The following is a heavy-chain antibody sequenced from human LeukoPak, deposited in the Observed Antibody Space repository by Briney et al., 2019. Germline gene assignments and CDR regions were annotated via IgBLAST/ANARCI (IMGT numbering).Heavy chain of an antibody. V-gene: IGHV5-51*01. Sequence: RGESLKISCKGSGYSFTSYWIGWVRQVPGKGLEWMGIIYPGDSDTRYSPSFQGQVTISADKSISTAYLQWSSLKASDTAMYYCARLGHIVVVPAAISWFDPWGQGTLVTVSS. CDR1: GYSFTSYW. J-gene: IGHJ5*02. CDR2: IYPGDSDT. D-gene: IGHD2-2*01. CDR3: ARLGHIVVVPAAISWFDP.